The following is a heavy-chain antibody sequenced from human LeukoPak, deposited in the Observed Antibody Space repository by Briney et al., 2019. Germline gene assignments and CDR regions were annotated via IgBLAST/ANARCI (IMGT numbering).Heavy chain of an antibody. CDR3: ARGMTPTDY. J-gene: IGHJ4*02. D-gene: IGHD2-15*01. CDR1: GFTVSSNY. Sequence: GGSLGLSCAASGFTVSSNYMSWVRQAPGKGLEWVSVIYSGGSTYYADSVKGRFTISRDNSKNTLYLQMNSLRAEDTAVYYCARGMTPTDYWGQGTLVTVSS. V-gene: IGHV3-66*01. CDR2: IYSGGST.